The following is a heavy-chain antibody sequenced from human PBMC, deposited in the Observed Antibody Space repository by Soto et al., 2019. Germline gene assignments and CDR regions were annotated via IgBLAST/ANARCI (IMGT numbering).Heavy chain of an antibody. CDR3: ARGVLEWLLRDSYYYYMDV. CDR1: GGSFSSSY. Sequence: SETLSLTCAVYGGSFSSSYWNWIRQAPGKGLEWIGYIDDTGSTNYNPSLKSRVTLSVDPSNNQYSLKLSSVTAADTAVYYCARGVLEWLLRDSYYYYMDVWGKGTTVTVSS. V-gene: IGHV4-59*01. J-gene: IGHJ6*03. CDR2: IDDTGST. D-gene: IGHD3-3*01.